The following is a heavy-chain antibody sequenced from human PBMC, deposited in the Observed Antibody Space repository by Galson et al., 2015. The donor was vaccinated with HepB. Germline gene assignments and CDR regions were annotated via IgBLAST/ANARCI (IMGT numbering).Heavy chain of an antibody. CDR1: GFTFSSYA. Sequence: SLRLSCAASGFTFSSYAMHWVRQAPGKGLEWVAVISYDGSNKYYADSVKGRFTISRDNSKNTLYLQMNSLRAEDTAVYYCARRARKVDVWGQGTTVTVSS. J-gene: IGHJ6*02. CDR2: ISYDGSNK. V-gene: IGHV3-30-3*01. CDR3: ARRARKVDV.